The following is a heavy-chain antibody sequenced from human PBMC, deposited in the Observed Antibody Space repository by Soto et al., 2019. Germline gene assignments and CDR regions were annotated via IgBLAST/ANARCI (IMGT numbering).Heavy chain of an antibody. V-gene: IGHV4-59*01. CDR2: IYYSGST. D-gene: IGHD2-15*01. CDR1: GGSISSYD. Sequence: SETLSLTCTVSGGSISSYDGSWIRQHPGKGLEWIGYIYYSGSTNYNPSLKSRVTISVDTSKNQFSLKLSSVTAADTAVYYCARGRYCSGGSCYPPTAYFDYWGQGTLVTVSS. CDR3: ARGRYCSGGSCYPPTAYFDY. J-gene: IGHJ4*02.